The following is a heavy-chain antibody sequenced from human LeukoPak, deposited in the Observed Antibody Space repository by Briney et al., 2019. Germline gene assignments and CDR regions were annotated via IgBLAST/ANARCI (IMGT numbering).Heavy chain of an antibody. V-gene: IGHV4-34*01. D-gene: IGHD2-15*01. Sequence: SETLSLTCAVYGGSFSGYYWSWIRQPPGKGLEWIGEINHSGSTNYNPSLKSRVTISVDTSKNQFSLKLSSVTAADTAVYYCASTCSGGSCSYYSDYWGQGTLVTVSS. CDR3: ASTCSGGSCSYYSDY. CDR1: GGSFSGYY. J-gene: IGHJ4*02. CDR2: INHSGST.